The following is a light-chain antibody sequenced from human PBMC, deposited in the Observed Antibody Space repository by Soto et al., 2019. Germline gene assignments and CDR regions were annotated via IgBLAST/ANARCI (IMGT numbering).Light chain of an antibody. V-gene: IGKV1-5*03. CDR2: KAS. Sequence: DIQMTQSPSTITASVGDRVSSTCRASQSISSWLAWYQQKPGKAPNLLIYKASTLKSGVPSRFSGSGSGTEFTLTISILQPDDFATYYCQQYDNASWTFGQGTKVEIK. CDR3: QQYDNASWT. CDR1: QSISSW. J-gene: IGKJ1*01.